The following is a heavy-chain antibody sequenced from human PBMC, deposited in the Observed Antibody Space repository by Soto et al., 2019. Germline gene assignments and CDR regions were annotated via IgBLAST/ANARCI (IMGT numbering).Heavy chain of an antibody. Sequence: WTWIRQHPVKGLEWMGHIYYSGSTSYNPSLKSRVTISIDTSKNQFSLKRTSVTAADTAVYYCARDGDYFGSGSPPLLSKWGQGTLVTVSA. V-gene: IGHV4-31*02. CDR3: ARDGDYFGSGSPPLLSK. D-gene: IGHD3-10*01. J-gene: IGHJ4*02. CDR2: IYYSGST.